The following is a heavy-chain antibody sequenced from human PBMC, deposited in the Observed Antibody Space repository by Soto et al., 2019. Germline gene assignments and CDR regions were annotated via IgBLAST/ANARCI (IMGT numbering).Heavy chain of an antibody. D-gene: IGHD5-18*01. V-gene: IGHV1-69*05. J-gene: IGHJ4*02. CDR2: IIPMFGTA. Sequence: QVQLVQSGAEVKKPESSVKVSCKAPGGTFSTYAISWVRQAPGQGLEWMGGIIPMFGTANYAQRFQDRVTXTXNEATNTVYLELSSLRSEDTAVYFCASGIQLWLRRINNGYSGWGQGTLVTVSS. CDR3: ASGIQLWLRRINNGYSG. CDR1: GGTFSTYA.